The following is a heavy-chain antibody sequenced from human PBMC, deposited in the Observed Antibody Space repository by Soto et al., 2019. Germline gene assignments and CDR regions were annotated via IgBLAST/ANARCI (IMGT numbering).Heavy chain of an antibody. J-gene: IGHJ4*02. D-gene: IGHD4-17*01. Sequence: SETLSLTCTVSGGSISSYYWSWIRQPPGKGLEWIGYIYYSGSTNYNPSLKSRVTISVDTSKNQFSLKLSSVTAADTAVYYCATFDYGDYEGYFDYWGQGTLVTVSS. CDR1: GGSISSYY. V-gene: IGHV4-59*01. CDR2: IYYSGST. CDR3: ATFDYGDYEGYFDY.